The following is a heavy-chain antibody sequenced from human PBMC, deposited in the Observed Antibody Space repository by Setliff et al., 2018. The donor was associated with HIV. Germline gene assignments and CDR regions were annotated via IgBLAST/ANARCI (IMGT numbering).Heavy chain of an antibody. CDR1: GDSMRTNY. Sequence: SETLSLTRSVSGDSMRTNYWTWIRQSPGKGLEWIGHVDYSGSSTYNPSLNSRVTLSIDTSKSQFSLRLSSVTAADTALYYCARRSTVARGVDCFDLWGQGTQVTVSS. CDR2: VDYSGSS. D-gene: IGHD3-10*01. J-gene: IGHJ4*02. V-gene: IGHV4-59*08. CDR3: ARRSTVARGVDCFDL.